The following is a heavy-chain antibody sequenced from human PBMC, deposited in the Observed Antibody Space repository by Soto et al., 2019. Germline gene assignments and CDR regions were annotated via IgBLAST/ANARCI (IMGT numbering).Heavy chain of an antibody. CDR1: GGSISSYY. CDR2: IYYSGST. Sequence: QVQLQESGPGLVKPSETLSLTCTVSGGSISSYYWSWIRQPPGKGLEWIGYIYYSGSTNYNPSLKTRATISASTSKNQFSLKLSSVTAADTAVYYCARPYGGTFHYWGQGTLVTVSS. V-gene: IGHV4-59*08. J-gene: IGHJ4*02. D-gene: IGHD2-15*01. CDR3: ARPYGGTFHY.